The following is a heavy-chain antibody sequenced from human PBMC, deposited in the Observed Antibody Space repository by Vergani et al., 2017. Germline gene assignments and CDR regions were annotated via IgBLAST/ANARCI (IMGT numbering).Heavy chain of an antibody. Sequence: QVQLQESGPGLVRPSQTLSLICSVSGGSISSGCYYWCWFRQPAGKGLEWIGRFYTGGGTSYNHSLKSRVTISVDTSKNQFSLKLSSVTAADTAVYYCARRPYYYDSSGYSKYYYYGMDVWSQGTTVTVSS. J-gene: IGHJ6*02. D-gene: IGHD3-22*01. CDR2: FYTGGGT. CDR1: GGSISSGCYY. V-gene: IGHV4-61*02. CDR3: ARRPYYYDSSGYSKYYYYGMDV.